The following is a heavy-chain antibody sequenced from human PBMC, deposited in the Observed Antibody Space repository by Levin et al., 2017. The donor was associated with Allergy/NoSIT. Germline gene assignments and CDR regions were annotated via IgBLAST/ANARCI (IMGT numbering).Heavy chain of an antibody. J-gene: IGHJ4*02. Sequence: GGSLRLSCAASGFIFSGYAMTWVRQSPGKGLEWVSEISGSGGDIYYADSVKGRFTISRDNSKNTRYLPINSLRVEDTAAYYCGKGAERSWIRAGAFDYWGQGSLVIVSS. CDR2: ISGSGGDI. D-gene: IGHD2-2*03. CDR3: GKGAERSWIRAGAFDY. CDR1: GFIFSGYA. V-gene: IGHV3-23*01.